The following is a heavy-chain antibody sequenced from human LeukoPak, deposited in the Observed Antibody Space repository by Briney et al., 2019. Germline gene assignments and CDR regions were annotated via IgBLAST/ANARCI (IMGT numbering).Heavy chain of an antibody. J-gene: IGHJ6*03. CDR3: ARDGYYYDSSGYSQTPAGKYYYYMDV. CDR2: ISYDGSNK. Sequence: GGSLRLSCAASGFTFSSYAIHWVRQAPGKGLEWVAVISYDGSNKYYADSVKGRFTISRDNSKNTLYLQMNSLRAEDTAVYYCARDGYYYDSSGYSQTPAGKYYYYMDVWGKGTTVTVSS. CDR1: GFTFSSYA. V-gene: IGHV3-30*04. D-gene: IGHD3-22*01.